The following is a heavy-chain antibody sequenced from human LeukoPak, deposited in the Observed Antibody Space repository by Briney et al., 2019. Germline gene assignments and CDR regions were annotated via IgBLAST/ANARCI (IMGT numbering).Heavy chain of an antibody. D-gene: IGHD4-23*01. CDR3: ATALTTVVTPAGY. V-gene: IGHV3-74*01. CDR2: INSDGSST. CDR1: GFTFSSYW. Sequence: GGSLRLSCAASGFTFSSYWMHWVRQAAGKGLVWVSRINSDGSSTSYADSVKGRFTISRDNAKNTLYLQMNSLRAEDTAVYYCATALTTVVTPAGYWGQGTLVIVSS. J-gene: IGHJ4*02.